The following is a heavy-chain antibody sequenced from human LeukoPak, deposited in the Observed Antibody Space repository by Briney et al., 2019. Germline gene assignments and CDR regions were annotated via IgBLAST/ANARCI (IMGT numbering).Heavy chain of an antibody. Sequence: GGSLRLSCAASGFTFSSYGMHWVRQAPGKGLEWVAVISYDGSNKYYADSMKGRFTISRDNSKNTLYLQMNSLRAEDTAVYYCAFDWFDPWGQGTLVTVSS. CDR3: AFDWFDP. CDR2: ISYDGSNK. CDR1: GFTFSSYG. J-gene: IGHJ5*02. V-gene: IGHV3-30*03.